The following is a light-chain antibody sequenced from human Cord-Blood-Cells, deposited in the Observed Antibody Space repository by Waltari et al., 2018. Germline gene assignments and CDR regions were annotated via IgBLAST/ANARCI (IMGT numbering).Light chain of an antibody. CDR3: QQYYSTPPYT. V-gene: IGKV4-1*01. CDR2: WET. J-gene: IGKJ2*01. Sequence: IVMIQSADLLAVSFGVRATINCKCSQRVLYCSNNKNYLAWYQKKPGQRAKLLNYWETTREDGVPDRYSQSGTRTDFTLSLSRLQAEDVLVYCCQQYYSTPPYTFSQCTKLETK. CDR1: QRVLYCSNNKNY.